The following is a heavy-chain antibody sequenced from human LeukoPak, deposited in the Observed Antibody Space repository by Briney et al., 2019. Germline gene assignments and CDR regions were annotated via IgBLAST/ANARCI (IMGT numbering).Heavy chain of an antibody. CDR2: ISGSGGST. D-gene: IGHD2-2*02. J-gene: IGHJ5*02. CDR3: ASCSSTSCCTSKNWFDP. Sequence: GGSLRLSCAASGFTFSSYAMSWVRQATGKGLEWVSTISGSGGSTYYADSVKGRFTISRDNSKNTLYLQMNSLRAEDTAVYYCASCSSTSCCTSKNWFDPWGQGTLVTVSS. CDR1: GFTFSSYA. V-gene: IGHV3-23*01.